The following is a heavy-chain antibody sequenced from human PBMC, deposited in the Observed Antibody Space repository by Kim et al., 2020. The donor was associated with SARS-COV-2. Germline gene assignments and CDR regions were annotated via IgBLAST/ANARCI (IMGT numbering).Heavy chain of an antibody. D-gene: IGHD5-18*01. CDR3: ARDDSGIPLY. CDR2: IGNSGSTI. CDR1: GFTFSDYY. V-gene: IGHV3-11*01. J-gene: IGHJ4*02. Sequence: GGSLRLSCPASGFTFSDYYMSWIRQAPGKGLEWISYIGNSGSTIYYADSVKGRFTISRDNAKNSLYLQMNSLRAEDTAVYYCARDDSGIPLYWGQGTLVTVSS.